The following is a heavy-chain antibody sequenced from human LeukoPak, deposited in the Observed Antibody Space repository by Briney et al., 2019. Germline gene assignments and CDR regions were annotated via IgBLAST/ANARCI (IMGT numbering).Heavy chain of an antibody. J-gene: IGHJ3*02. CDR3: ARVHCSSTSCYVGDAFDI. CDR1: GYTFTGYY. CDR2: INPNSGGT. Sequence: GASVKVSCKASGYTFTGYYMHWVRQAPGQGLEWMGWINPNSGGTNYAQKFQGRVTMTRDTSISTAYMELSRLRSDDTAVYYCARVHCSSTSCYVGDAFDIWGQGTMVTVSS. V-gene: IGHV1-2*02. D-gene: IGHD2-2*01.